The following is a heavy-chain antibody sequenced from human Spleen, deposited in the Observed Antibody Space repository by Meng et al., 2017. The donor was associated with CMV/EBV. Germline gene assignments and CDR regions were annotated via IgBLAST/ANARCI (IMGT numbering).Heavy chain of an antibody. CDR2: ISDGSDSI. J-gene: IGHJ4*02. V-gene: IGHV3-21*06. CDR1: GFRFSDYP. D-gene: IGHD2-21*01. CDR3: ARDLIPRSQYYFDY. Sequence: SGFRFSDYPMNWVRQAPGKGLEWVASISDGSDSINYADSVRGRFTISRDDAKDSLYLQMNRLTAEDTAVYYCARDLIPRSQYYFDYWGQGSLVTVSS.